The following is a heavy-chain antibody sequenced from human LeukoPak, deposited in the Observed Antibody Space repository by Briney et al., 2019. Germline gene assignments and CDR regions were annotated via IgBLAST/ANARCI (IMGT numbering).Heavy chain of an antibody. CDR1: GGTFSSYA. CDR2: IIPIFGTA. Sequence: ASVKVSCKASGGTFSSYAISWVRQAPGQGLEWMGGIIPIFGTATYAQKFQGRVTITADESTSTAYMELSSLRSEDTAVYYCARSSRYCSSTSYYDSYYYYYMDVWGKGTTVTVSS. J-gene: IGHJ6*03. V-gene: IGHV1-69*13. CDR3: ARSSRYCSSTSYYDSYYYYYMDV. D-gene: IGHD2-2*01.